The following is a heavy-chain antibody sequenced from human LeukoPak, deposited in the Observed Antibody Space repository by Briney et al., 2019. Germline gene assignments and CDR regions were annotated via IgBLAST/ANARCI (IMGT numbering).Heavy chain of an antibody. CDR2: IWYDGSKK. J-gene: IGHJ6*02. Sequence: GRSLRLSCAASGFPFSSYGMHWVRQAPGKGLEWVAVIWYDGSKKYYGDSVKGRFTISRDNSKNTLYLQMNSLRAEDTAVYYCAREYGQWLVGGDYYYYGMDVWGQGTTVTVSS. CDR3: AREYGQWLVGGDYYYYGMDV. V-gene: IGHV3-33*01. D-gene: IGHD6-19*01. CDR1: GFPFSSYG.